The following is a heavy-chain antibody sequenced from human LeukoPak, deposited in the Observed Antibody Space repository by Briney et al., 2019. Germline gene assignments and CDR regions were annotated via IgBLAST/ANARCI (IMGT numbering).Heavy chain of an antibody. V-gene: IGHV4-30-4*08. D-gene: IGHD3-10*01. Sequence: SETLSLTCTVSGGSISSGYYYWSWIRQPPGKGLEWVGYIYYSGSTYYNPPLKSRVTISVDTSKNQFTLKLSSVTAADTAVYYCARGQTLQTMVLDAFDIWGQGTMVTVSS. CDR3: ARGQTLQTMVLDAFDI. CDR2: IYYSGST. CDR1: GGSISSGYYY. J-gene: IGHJ3*02.